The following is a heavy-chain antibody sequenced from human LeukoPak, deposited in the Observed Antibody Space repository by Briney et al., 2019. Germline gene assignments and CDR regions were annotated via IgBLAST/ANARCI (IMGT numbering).Heavy chain of an antibody. CDR3: ARKKLVVPTYYYYGMDV. CDR2: IIPIFGTA. D-gene: IGHD2-2*01. CDR1: GGTFSSYA. Sequence: ASVNVSCKASGGTFSSYAISWVRQAPGQGLEWMGGIIPIFGTANYAQKFQGRVTITADESTSTAYMELSSLRSEDTAVYYCARKKLVVPTYYYYGMDVWGQGTTVTVSS. V-gene: IGHV1-69*13. J-gene: IGHJ6*02.